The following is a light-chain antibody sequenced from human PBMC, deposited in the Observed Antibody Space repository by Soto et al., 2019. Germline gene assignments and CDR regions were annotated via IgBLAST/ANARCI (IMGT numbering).Light chain of an antibody. CDR3: QNYNGAPWT. V-gene: IGKV1-27*01. Sequence: DIQMTQSPSSLSASVGDRVTITCRASQGISTYLVWYQQKPGTVPKLLIFAASTLQSGVPSRFSGGGSGTDFTLTISSLQSEDVATYYCQNYNGAPWTFGQGTKVEIK. CDR1: QGISTY. J-gene: IGKJ1*01. CDR2: AAS.